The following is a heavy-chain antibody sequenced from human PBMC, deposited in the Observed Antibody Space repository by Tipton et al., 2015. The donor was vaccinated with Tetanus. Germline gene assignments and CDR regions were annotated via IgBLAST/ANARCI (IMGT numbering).Heavy chain of an antibody. Sequence: SLRLSCAASGLTFSSYAMTWVRQAPGRGLEWVSTLSGSGGSTYYADSVKGRFTISRDNSKSTLYLQVHSLRVEDTAIYFCAKGRAAATYFFDYWGQGTPVTVSS. CDR2: LSGSGGST. J-gene: IGHJ4*02. CDR1: GLTFSSYA. CDR3: AKGRAAATYFFDY. D-gene: IGHD6-25*01. V-gene: IGHV3-23*01.